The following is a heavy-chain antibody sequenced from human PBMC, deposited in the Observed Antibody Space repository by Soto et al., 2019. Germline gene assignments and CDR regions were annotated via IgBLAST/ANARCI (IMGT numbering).Heavy chain of an antibody. Sequence: EVQLVESGGGLVKPEESLRLSCAASGFSFSSYNMKWVRQAPGKGLEWVSSISTSGSYIFYAGSVRGRFTIFRDDAKNSLRLQMNSLRVEDTAVYYCATIGDRDGFDIWGQGTTVIVSS. J-gene: IGHJ3*02. CDR2: ISTSGSYI. CDR1: GFSFSSYN. D-gene: IGHD4-17*01. CDR3: ATIGDRDGFDI. V-gene: IGHV3-21*06.